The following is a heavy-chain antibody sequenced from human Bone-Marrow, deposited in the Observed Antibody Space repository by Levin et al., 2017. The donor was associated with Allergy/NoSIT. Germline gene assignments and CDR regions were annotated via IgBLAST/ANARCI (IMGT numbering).Heavy chain of an antibody. V-gene: IGHV1-69*13. J-gene: IGHJ3*02. D-gene: IGHD1-26*01. Sequence: SVKVSCKASGGTFSSYAISWVRQAPGQGLEWMGGIIPIFGTANYAQKFQGRVTITADESTSTAYMELSSLRSEDTAVYYCARGRGSYELRAFDIWGQGTMVTVSS. CDR3: ARGRGSYELRAFDI. CDR1: GGTFSSYA. CDR2: IIPIFGTA.